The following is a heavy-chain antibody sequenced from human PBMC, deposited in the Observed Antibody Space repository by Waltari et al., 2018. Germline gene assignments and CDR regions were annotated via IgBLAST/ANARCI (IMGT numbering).Heavy chain of an antibody. CDR2: RKRKCDGGKA. CDR3: MTEAVHD. V-gene: IGHV3-15*01. Sequence: VDLVDSGVGLVEPGGSLRLSCSASGCSFPTAWIPWVRQSPGRGLGWVGRRKRKCDGGKADYPSPLKGRFTILGDESKNTLYLQMHSLTTDYTAVYYCMTEAVHDWGQGTLVIGSS. CDR1: GCSFPTAW. J-gene: IGHJ4*02.